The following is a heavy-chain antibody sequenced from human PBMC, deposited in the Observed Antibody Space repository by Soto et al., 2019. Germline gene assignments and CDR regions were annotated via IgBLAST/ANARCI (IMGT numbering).Heavy chain of an antibody. V-gene: IGHV4-59*08. D-gene: IGHD3-3*01. Sequence: QVQLQESGPGLVKPSETLSLTCSVSGSSISSYYWSWIRQPPGKGLEWIGYIYYSGSTNYNPSLKSRLTISVDTSKNQFSLKLSSVTAADTAVYYCARRVYDFFYYFDYWGQGTLVTVSS. CDR1: GSSISSYY. CDR2: IYYSGST. CDR3: ARRVYDFFYYFDY. J-gene: IGHJ4*02.